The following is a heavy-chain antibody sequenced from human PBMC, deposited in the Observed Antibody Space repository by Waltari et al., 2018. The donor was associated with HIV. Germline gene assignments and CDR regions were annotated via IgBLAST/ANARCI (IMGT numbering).Heavy chain of an antibody. CDR3: ATGQQVWETWSQLDY. Sequence: QVHLVESGAGVVQPGGSLSPSCPASGFTFRTYRMHWVRQAPGKGLEWVAVISFDGSNQYYADSVRGRFTISRDNSKKKVFLQMNSLRLDDSALYYCATGQQVWETWSQLDYWGQGTLVIVSS. D-gene: IGHD1-1*01. J-gene: IGHJ4*02. CDR1: GFTFRTYR. V-gene: IGHV3-30*03. CDR2: ISFDGSNQ.